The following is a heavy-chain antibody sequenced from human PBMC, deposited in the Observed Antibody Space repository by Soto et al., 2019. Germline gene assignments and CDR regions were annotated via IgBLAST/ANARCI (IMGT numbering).Heavy chain of an antibody. V-gene: IGHV1-2*02. J-gene: IGHJ4*02. CDR2: INPNTGGT. CDR1: GYTFTAYY. Sequence: ASVKVSCKASGYTFTAYYIHWVRQAPGQGLEWRGWINPNTGGTKYAQKFQGRVAMTRDTSISTAYMELSWLTSDDTAIYYCARSTSTIGARLDSWGQGTPVTVSS. CDR3: ARSTSTIGARLDS. D-gene: IGHD6-6*01.